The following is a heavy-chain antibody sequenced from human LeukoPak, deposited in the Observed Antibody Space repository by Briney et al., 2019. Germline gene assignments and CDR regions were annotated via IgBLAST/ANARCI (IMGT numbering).Heavy chain of an antibody. D-gene: IGHD1-7*01. V-gene: IGHV3-23*01. J-gene: IGHJ5*02. CDR1: GFTFSSYA. CDR3: AKAQSLITGTTRGWFDP. Sequence: HPGGSLRLSCAASGFTFSSYAMSWVRQAPGKGLEWVSAISGSGGSTYYADSAKGRFTISRDNSKNTLYLQMNSLRAEDTAVYYCAKAQSLITGTTRGWFDPWGQGTLVTVSS. CDR2: ISGSGGST.